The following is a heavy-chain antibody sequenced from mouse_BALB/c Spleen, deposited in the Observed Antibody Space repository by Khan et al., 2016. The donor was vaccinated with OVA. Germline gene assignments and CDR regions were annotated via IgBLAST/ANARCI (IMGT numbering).Heavy chain of an antibody. J-gene: IGHJ3*01. D-gene: IGHD2-12*01. CDR2: IGSDSKTI. V-gene: IGHV5-17*02. CDR3: VGSRYWSWFAS. Sequence: EVELVESGGGLVQPAGSRNLSCAASGSPFSSFGMHWVRQAPEKGLEWVAYIGSDSKTIYYADTVKGRFTISRDAPKNSLVLQMNSLRSEDTAMYYWVGSRYWSWFASWGQGTLVTVSS. CDR1: GSPFSSFG.